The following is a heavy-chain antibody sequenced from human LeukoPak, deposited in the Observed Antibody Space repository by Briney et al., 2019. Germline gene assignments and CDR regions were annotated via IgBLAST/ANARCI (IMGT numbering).Heavy chain of an antibody. CDR1: CCTISNYN. CDR3: AVRFDY. V-gene: IGHV3-48*04. J-gene: IGHJ4*02. D-gene: IGHD3-16*02. CDR2: VSTSGEST. Sequence: GGSLRLSCAASCCTISNYNMNCVRQAPGRGLEWVSEVSTSGESTYYADSVKGRFTISRDNAKKSLYLQMNSLRVEDTAVYYCAVRFDYWGQGILVTVSS.